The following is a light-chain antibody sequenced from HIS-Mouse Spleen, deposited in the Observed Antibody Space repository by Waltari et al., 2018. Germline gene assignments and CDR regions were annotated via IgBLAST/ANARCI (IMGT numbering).Light chain of an antibody. V-gene: IGKV1-27*01. J-gene: IGKJ4*01. CDR3: QKYNSAPPGLT. Sequence: DIQMTQSPSSLSASVVDRVTVTCRASQGISNYLAWYQQKPGKVPKLLIYAASTLQSGVPSRFSGSGSGTDFTLTISSLQPEDVATYYCQKYNSAPPGLTFGGGTKVEIK. CDR2: AAS. CDR1: QGISNY.